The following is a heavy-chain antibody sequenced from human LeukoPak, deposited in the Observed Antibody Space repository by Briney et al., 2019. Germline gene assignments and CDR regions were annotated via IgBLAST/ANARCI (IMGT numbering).Heavy chain of an antibody. Sequence: GGSLRLSCAASGFTFSSYWMHWVRQAPGKGLVWVSRINSDGSSTSYADSVKGRFTISRDSSKNTLYLQMNSLRADDTAVYFCARDLGTTEDDYWGQGTLVTVSS. V-gene: IGHV3-74*01. D-gene: IGHD3-16*01. CDR2: INSDGSST. J-gene: IGHJ4*02. CDR1: GFTFSSYW. CDR3: ARDLGTTEDDY.